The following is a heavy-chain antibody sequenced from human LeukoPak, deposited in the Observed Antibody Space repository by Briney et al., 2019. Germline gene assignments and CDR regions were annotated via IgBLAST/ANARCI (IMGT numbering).Heavy chain of an antibody. CDR3: VRTNPWDLTYYFDY. J-gene: IGHJ4*02. V-gene: IGHV4-59*01. D-gene: IGHD1-14*01. CDR1: SGSFRTYY. Sequence: VRPSETLSLTCTVSSGSFRTYYWSWIRQPPGKGLEWIGYIFYNEGTSYNPSLKSRVTISVDTSKNQFSLRLTSVTAADTAVYYCVRTNPWDLTYYFDYWGQGTLVTVSS. CDR2: IFYNEGT.